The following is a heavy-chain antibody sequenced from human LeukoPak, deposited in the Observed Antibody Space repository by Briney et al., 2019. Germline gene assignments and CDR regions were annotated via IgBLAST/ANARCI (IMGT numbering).Heavy chain of an antibody. CDR2: INHSGST. J-gene: IGHJ5*02. V-gene: IGHV4-34*01. Sequence: SETLSLTCAVYGGSFSGYYWSWIRQPPGKGLEWIGEINHSGSTNYNPSLKSRVTISVDTSKNQFSLKLSSVTAADTAVYYCARDRYDSVYNWFDPWGQGTLVTVSS. D-gene: IGHD3-22*01. CDR3: ARDRYDSVYNWFDP. CDR1: GGSFSGYY.